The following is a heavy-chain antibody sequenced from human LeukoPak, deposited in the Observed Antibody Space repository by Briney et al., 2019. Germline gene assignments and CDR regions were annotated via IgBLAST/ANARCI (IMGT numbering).Heavy chain of an antibody. CDR1: GFTFGDYA. CDR3: TRDRGDYNLYDY. V-gene: IGHV3-49*03. D-gene: IGHD4-11*01. Sequence: GGSLRLSCTASGFTFGDYAMSWIRQAPGKGLEWVGFIRSKAYGETADYAASVKGRFTITRDDSKAIAYLQMNSLKTEDTAVYHCTRDRGDYNLYDYWGQGTLVTVSS. J-gene: IGHJ4*02. CDR2: IRSKAYGETA.